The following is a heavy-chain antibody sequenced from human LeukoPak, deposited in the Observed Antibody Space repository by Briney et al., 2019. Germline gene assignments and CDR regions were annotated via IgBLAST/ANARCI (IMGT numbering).Heavy chain of an antibody. CDR2: IWYDGSIE. CDR1: GFSFRTYG. Sequence: GGSLRLSCAASGFSFRTYGMHWVRQAPGKGLDWVAGIWYDGSIEFYADSVKGRFSISRDNSNNTLYLQMNSLRAEDTAVYSCARDGGYYYYSMDVWGQGTTVTVSS. J-gene: IGHJ6*02. V-gene: IGHV3-33*01. CDR3: ARDGGYYYYSMDV.